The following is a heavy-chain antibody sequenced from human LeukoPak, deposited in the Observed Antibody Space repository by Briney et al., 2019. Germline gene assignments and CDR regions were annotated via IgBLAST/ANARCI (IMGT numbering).Heavy chain of an antibody. D-gene: IGHD2-2*01. Sequence: SETLSLTCTASGGSISSYYWSWIRQPPGKGLEWIGYIYYSGSTNYNPSLKSRVTISVDTSKNQFSLKLSSVTAADTAVYYCARHGALGYCSSTSCPNWFDPWGQGTLVTVSS. CDR1: GGSISSYY. CDR2: IYYSGST. V-gene: IGHV4-59*08. CDR3: ARHGALGYCSSTSCPNWFDP. J-gene: IGHJ5*02.